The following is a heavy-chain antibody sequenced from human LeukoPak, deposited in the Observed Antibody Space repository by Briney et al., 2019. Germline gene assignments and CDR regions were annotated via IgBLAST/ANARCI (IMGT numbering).Heavy chain of an antibody. Sequence: GGSLRLSCAASGFTFSSYAMSWVRQAPGKGLEWVSAISGSGGSTYYADSVKGRFTISRDNSKNTLYLQMNSLRAEDTAVYYCAKDMDSSGYYYYYGMDVWGQGTTVTVSS. D-gene: IGHD6-19*01. V-gene: IGHV3-23*01. CDR1: GFTFSSYA. J-gene: IGHJ6*02. CDR2: ISGSGGST. CDR3: AKDMDSSGYYYYYGMDV.